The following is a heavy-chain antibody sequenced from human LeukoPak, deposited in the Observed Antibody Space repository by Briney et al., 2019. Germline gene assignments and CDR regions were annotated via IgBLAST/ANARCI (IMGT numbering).Heavy chain of an antibody. Sequence: GGSLRLSCAASGFTFSSYGMHWVRQAPGKGLEWVAIIWYDGNNKYYADSVKGRFTISRDNSKDTLYLQMNSLRAEDTAVYYCARDPGRYGSESCLDYWGQGALVTVSS. CDR3: ARDPGRYGSESCLDY. CDR2: IWYDGNNK. D-gene: IGHD3-10*01. J-gene: IGHJ4*02. V-gene: IGHV3-33*01. CDR1: GFTFSSYG.